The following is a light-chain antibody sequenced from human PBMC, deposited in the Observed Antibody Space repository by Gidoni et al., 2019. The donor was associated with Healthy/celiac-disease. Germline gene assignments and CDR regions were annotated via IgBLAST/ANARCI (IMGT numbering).Light chain of an antibody. J-gene: IGLJ2*01. CDR2: EVS. CDR3: SSYTSSSTV. Sequence: QSALTQPASVSVSPGQSITISCTGTSRDVGGYNYVSWYQQHPGKAPKLMIYEVSHRPSGVSNRFSDSKSGNTDSLTISGLQAEDEADYYCSSYTSSSTVFGGGTKLTGL. CDR1: SRDVGGYNY. V-gene: IGLV2-14*01.